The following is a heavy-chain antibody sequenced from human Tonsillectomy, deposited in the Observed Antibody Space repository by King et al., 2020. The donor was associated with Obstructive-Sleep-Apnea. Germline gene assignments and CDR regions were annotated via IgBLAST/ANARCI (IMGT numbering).Heavy chain of an antibody. V-gene: IGHV3-30*02. J-gene: IGHJ4*02. D-gene: IGHD6-25*01. CDR3: GKSVGDVYSSACPDN. Sequence: VQLVESGGGVVQPGGSLRLSCTASGFIFSNYGMHWVRQAPGKGLEWLAFIREDGTNRYYADSVKGRFTISRDNSKNTLYLQMSSLRAEDTAIYYCGKSVGDVYSSACPDNWGQGNLVSVSS. CDR2: IREDGTNR. CDR1: GFIFSNYG.